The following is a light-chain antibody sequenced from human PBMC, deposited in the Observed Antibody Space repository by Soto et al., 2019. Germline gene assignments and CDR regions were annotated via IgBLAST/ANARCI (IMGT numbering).Light chain of an antibody. CDR2: KAS. CDR3: KHYNSYSEA. Sequence: DIQMTQSPSTLSVYVGERGTMTFRSSQTISSWLAWYQQKPGKAPKLLIYKASTLKSGVPSRFSGSGSGTEFTLTISSLQTDDFATYYCKHYNSYSEAFGQGTKVDIK. CDR1: QTISSW. J-gene: IGKJ1*01. V-gene: IGKV1-5*03.